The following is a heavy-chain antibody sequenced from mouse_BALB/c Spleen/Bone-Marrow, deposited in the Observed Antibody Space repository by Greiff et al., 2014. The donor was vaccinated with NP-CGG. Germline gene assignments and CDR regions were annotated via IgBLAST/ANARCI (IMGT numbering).Heavy chain of an antibody. Sequence: EVQGVESGAELVKPGASVKLSCTASGFNIKDSYLHWVKQRPEQGLDWIGRIDPAKGNTNYDPKFQGKATITADTSSNTAYLQLSSPTSEDTAVYFCARNYPFAYWGQGTLVTVSA. CDR1: GFNIKDSY. J-gene: IGHJ3*01. D-gene: IGHD2-1*01. CDR3: ARNYPFAY. CDR2: IDPAKGNT. V-gene: IGHV14-3*02.